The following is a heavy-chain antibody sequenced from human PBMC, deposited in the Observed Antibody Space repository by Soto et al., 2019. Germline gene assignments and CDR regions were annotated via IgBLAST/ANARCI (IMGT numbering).Heavy chain of an antibody. Sequence: KTSETLSLTCAVYGGSFSDYYWSWIRQPPGKGLEWIGEINHSGSTKYNPSLKSRVSISLDTSKNQFSLKLSSVTAADTAVYYCARLKDSSGWLSFDYWGQGTLVTVSS. J-gene: IGHJ4*02. D-gene: IGHD6-19*01. CDR2: INHSGST. V-gene: IGHV4-34*01. CDR1: GGSFSDYY. CDR3: ARLKDSSGWLSFDY.